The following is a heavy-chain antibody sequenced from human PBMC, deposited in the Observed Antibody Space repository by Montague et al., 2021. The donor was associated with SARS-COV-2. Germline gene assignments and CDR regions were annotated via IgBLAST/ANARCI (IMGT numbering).Heavy chain of an antibody. CDR2: IWYDGSNQ. CDR3: AKEGAAAVNLFDY. Sequence: SLRLSGAASGFIFRRYGMHWVRQAPSKGLEWVAVIWYDGSNQYYADSVXGRFTISRDNSKNTLYLQMNSLRAEDTAVYYCAKEGAAAVNLFDYWGQGTLVTVSS. J-gene: IGHJ4*02. V-gene: IGHV3-33*06. CDR1: GFIFRRYG. D-gene: IGHD6-13*01.